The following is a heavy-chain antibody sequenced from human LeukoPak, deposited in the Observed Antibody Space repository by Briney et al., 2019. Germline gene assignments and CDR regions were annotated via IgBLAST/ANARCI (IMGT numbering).Heavy chain of an antibody. CDR3: TTRGYYY. J-gene: IGHJ4*02. CDR2: IKSKTGGGTT. CDR1: GFTFSNAW. D-gene: IGHD3-22*01. Sequence: GGSLRLSCAASGFTFSNAWMSWVRQAPGKGLEWVGRIKSKTGGGTTDYAAPVKGRFTISRDDSKNTLYLQMNSLKTEDTSVYYCTTRGYYYWGQGTLVTVSS. V-gene: IGHV3-15*01.